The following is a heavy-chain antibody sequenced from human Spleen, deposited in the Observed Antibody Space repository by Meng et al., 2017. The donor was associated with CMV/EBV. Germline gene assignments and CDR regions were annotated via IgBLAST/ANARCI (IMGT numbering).Heavy chain of an antibody. Sequence: SETLSFTCTVFGGSISSSSYYWGWIRQPPGKGLEWIGSIYYSGSTYYNPSLKRRVTISVDTSKNQFSLKLSSVTAADTAVYYCARDTDTVDWKVLQSAYYYYYGMDVWGQGTTVTVSS. CDR1: GGSISSSSYY. V-gene: IGHV4-39*07. CDR3: ARDTDTVDWKVLQSAYYYYYGMDV. D-gene: IGHD5-24*01. J-gene: IGHJ6*02. CDR2: IYYSGST.